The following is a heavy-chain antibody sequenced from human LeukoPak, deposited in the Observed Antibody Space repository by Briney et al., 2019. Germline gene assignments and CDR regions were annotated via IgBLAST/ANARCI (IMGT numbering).Heavy chain of an antibody. CDR1: GGTSSTHA. D-gene: IGHD3-10*01. CDR3: AKVRGSDAFDL. J-gene: IGHJ3*01. V-gene: IGHV1-69*11. Sequence: ASVKVSCKSSGGTSSTHAINWVRQAPGQGLDWMGRIIPILSQTNYALKFRGRFTMTADESTNTAYMELSSLQSEDTAVYFCAKVRGSDAFDLWGQGTMVTVSS. CDR2: IIPILSQT.